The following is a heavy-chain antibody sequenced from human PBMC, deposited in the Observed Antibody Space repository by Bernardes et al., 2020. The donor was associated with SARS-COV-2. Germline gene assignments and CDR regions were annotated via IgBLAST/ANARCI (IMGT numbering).Heavy chain of an antibody. Sequence: GGSLRLSCAASGFTFSSYAMSWVRQAPGKGLEWVSAISGSGGSTYYADSVKGRFTISRDNSKNTLYLQMNSLRAEDTAVYYCAKFSFTIGSWYFQAPLSGWGQGTLVTVSS. J-gene: IGHJ4*02. D-gene: IGHD6-13*01. CDR2: ISGSGGST. CDR1: GFTFSSYA. V-gene: IGHV3-23*01. CDR3: AKFSFTIGSWYFQAPLSG.